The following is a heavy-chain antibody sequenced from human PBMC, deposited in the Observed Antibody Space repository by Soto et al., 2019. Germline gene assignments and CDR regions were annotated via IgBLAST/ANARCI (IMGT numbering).Heavy chain of an antibody. CDR3: THLLSLAHPYSYL. D-gene: IGHD2-21*01. Sequence: SVKVSCKASGGTFNNYAISWVRQAPGQGLEWMGGIIPIFATANYAQKFQGRLTITADEYTVYLQMDSLKTEDTAVYYCTHLLSLAHPYSYLWGQGTQVTVSS. J-gene: IGHJ4*02. V-gene: IGHV1-69*13. CDR1: GGTFNNYA. CDR2: IIPIFATA.